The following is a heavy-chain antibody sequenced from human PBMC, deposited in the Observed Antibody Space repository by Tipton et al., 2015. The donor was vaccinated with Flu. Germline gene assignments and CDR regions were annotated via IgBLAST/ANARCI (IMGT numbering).Heavy chain of an antibody. CDR1: GDSVSSNVAT. D-gene: IGHD3-10*01. CDR2: TYQRSMWHH. J-gene: IGHJ5*02. V-gene: IGHV6-1*01. CDR3: ARGSGSGPKAWFDP. Sequence: GLVKPSQTLSLTCVISGDSVSSNVATWNWIRQSPSRGLEWLGKTYQRSMWHHIYAVSLRGRITITPDTSKNQFSLQLNSVTPEDTAVYYCARGSGSGPKAWFDPWGQGTQVTVSA.